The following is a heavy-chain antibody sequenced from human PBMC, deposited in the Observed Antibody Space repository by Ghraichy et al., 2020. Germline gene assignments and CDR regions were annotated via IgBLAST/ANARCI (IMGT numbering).Heavy chain of an antibody. CDR2: INAGNGNT. J-gene: IGHJ4*02. D-gene: IGHD6-13*01. Sequence: ASVKVSCKASGYTFTSYAMHWVRQAPGQRLEWMGWINAGNGNTKYSQKFQGRVTITRDTSASTAYMELSSLRSEDTAVYYCAREGDSSSWYRGGQGEKGTFDYWGQGTLVTVSS. V-gene: IGHV1-3*01. CDR1: GYTFTSYA. CDR3: AREGDSSSWYRGGQGEKGTFDY.